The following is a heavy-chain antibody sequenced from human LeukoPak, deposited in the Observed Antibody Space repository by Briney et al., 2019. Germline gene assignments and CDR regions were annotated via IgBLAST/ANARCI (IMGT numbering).Heavy chain of an antibody. Sequence: GGSLRLSCAASGFTFSSYGMSWVRQAPGKGLEWVSSISSSSSYIYYADSVKGRFTISRDNAKNSLYLQMNSLRAEDTAVYYCARDLSGVVGADWGQGTLVTVSS. D-gene: IGHD1-26*01. CDR1: GFTFSSYG. J-gene: IGHJ4*02. CDR2: ISSSSSYI. V-gene: IGHV3-21*01. CDR3: ARDLSGVVGAD.